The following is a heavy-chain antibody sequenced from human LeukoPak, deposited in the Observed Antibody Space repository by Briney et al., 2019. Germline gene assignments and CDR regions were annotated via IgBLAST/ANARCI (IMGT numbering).Heavy chain of an antibody. Sequence: SETLSVICIVSGASISTNTHYWGWVRQPPGKGLEWTASIHHTGTPYYNPSLKSRVTISVDTSKNQFSLQFSSVIAADTAVYYCMRHASGEPPRYWGQGTLVTASS. CDR1: GASISTNTHY. J-gene: IGHJ4*02. V-gene: IGHV4-39*01. CDR2: IHHTGTP. CDR3: MRHASGEPPRY. D-gene: IGHD7-27*01.